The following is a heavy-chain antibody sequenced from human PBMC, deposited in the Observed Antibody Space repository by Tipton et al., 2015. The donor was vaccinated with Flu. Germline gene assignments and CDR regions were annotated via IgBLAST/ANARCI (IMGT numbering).Heavy chain of an antibody. V-gene: IGHV1-46*01. D-gene: IGHD2-2*01. CDR3: ARIPPGGVYCSSTSCHDY. J-gene: IGHJ4*02. CDR2: INPSGGST. Sequence: QLVQSGAEVKKPGASVKVSCKASGYTFTSYYMHWVRQAPGQGLEWMGIINPSGGSTSYAQMFQGRVTMTRDTSTSTVYMELSSLRSGDTAVYYCARIPPGGVYCSSTSCHDYWGQGTLVTVSS. CDR1: GYTFTSYY.